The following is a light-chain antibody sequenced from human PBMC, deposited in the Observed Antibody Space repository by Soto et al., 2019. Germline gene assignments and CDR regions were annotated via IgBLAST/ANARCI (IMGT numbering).Light chain of an antibody. CDR2: DVS. J-gene: IGLJ1*01. Sequence: QSALTQPRSVSGSPGQSVTISCTGTSSDVGGYNYVSWYQQYSGKAPEVMIYDVSKRPSGVPDRFSGSKSGNTASLTISGLQAEDEADYYCCSYAASNTFVFGTGTKV. CDR1: SSDVGGYNY. V-gene: IGLV2-11*01. CDR3: CSYAASNTFV.